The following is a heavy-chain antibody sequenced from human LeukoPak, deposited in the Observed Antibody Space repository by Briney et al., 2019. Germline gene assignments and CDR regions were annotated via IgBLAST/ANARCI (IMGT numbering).Heavy chain of an antibody. J-gene: IGHJ3*02. CDR2: IYPGDSDT. D-gene: IGHD3-10*01. Sequence: GESLKISCMGSGYSFTSYWIAWVRQMPGKGLEWMGIIYPGDSDTRYSPSIQGQVTISADKSISTAYLQWSSLKASDTAMYYCARLGIYEGGERAFDIWGQGTMVTVSS. CDR1: GYSFTSYW. CDR3: ARLGIYEGGERAFDI. V-gene: IGHV5-51*01.